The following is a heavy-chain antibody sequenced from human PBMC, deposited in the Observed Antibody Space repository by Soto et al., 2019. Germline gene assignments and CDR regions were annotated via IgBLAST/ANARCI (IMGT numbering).Heavy chain of an antibody. J-gene: IGHJ4*02. CDR1: GFRFDDYG. CDR2: ISRDSRSI. CDR3: VKDALTTVAYYFDY. D-gene: IGHD4-17*01. V-gene: IGHV3-9*01. Sequence: GGSLRLSCEVSGFRFDDYGMHWVRQAPGKGLEWTAGISRDSRSISYGASMKGRFTISRDNAKNSLYLQLNSLRADDTAFYYCVKDALTTVAYYFDYWGQGALVTVSS.